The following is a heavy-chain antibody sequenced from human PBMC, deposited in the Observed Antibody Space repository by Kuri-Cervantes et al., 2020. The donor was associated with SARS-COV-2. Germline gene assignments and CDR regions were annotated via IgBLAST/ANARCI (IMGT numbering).Heavy chain of an antibody. J-gene: IGHJ4*02. V-gene: IGHV4-34*01. CDR2: INHSGST. Sequence: SETLSLTCTVSGDSISGYYWSWIRQPPGKGLEWIGEINHSGSTNYNPSLKSRVTISVDTSKNQFSLKLSFVTAADTAVYYCARGQNSELLWFGESISYYFDYWGQGTLVTVSS. CDR3: ARGQNSELLWFGESISYYFDY. CDR1: GDSISGYY. D-gene: IGHD3-10*01.